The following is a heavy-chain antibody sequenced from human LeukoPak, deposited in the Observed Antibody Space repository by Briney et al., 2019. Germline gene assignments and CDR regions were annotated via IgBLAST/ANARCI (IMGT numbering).Heavy chain of an antibody. CDR3: ARETRGYSYGYVMD. CDR2: ISYDGSNK. D-gene: IGHD5-18*01. V-gene: IGHV3-30-3*01. CDR1: GFTFSSYA. J-gene: IGHJ4*02. Sequence: PGGSLRLSCAASGFTFSSYAMHWVRQAPGKGLEWMAVISYDGSNKYYADSVKGRFTISRDNSKNTLYLQMNSLRAEDTAVYYCARETRGYSYGYVMDWGQGTLVTVSS.